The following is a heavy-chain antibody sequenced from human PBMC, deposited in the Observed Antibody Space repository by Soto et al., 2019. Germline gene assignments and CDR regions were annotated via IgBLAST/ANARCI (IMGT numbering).Heavy chain of an antibody. CDR1: GFTFSSYG. CDR2: ISYDGSNK. Sequence: EGSLRLSCAASGFTFSSYGMHWVRQAPGKGLEWVAVISYDGSNKYYADSVKGRFTISRDNSKNTLYLQMNSLRAEDTAVYYCAKDLEYYDSSGYYYGMDVWGQGTTVTVSS. D-gene: IGHD3-22*01. V-gene: IGHV3-30*18. J-gene: IGHJ6*02. CDR3: AKDLEYYDSSGYYYGMDV.